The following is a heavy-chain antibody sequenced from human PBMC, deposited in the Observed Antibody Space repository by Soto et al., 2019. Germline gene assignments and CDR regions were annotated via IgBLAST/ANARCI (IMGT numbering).Heavy chain of an antibody. CDR2: INAGNGNT. V-gene: IGHV1-3*01. J-gene: IGHJ6*02. CDR3: ARAPYGSGSYRYYYGMDV. D-gene: IGHD3-10*01. Sequence: ASVKVSCKASGYTFISYAMHWVRQAPGQRLEWMGWINAGNGNTKYSQKFQGRVTITRDTSASTAYMELSSLRSEDTAVYYCARAPYGSGSYRYYYGMDVWGQGTTVTVSS. CDR1: GYTFISYA.